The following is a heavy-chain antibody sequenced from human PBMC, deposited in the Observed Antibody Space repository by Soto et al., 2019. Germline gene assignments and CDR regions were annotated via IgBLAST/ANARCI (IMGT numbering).Heavy chain of an antibody. V-gene: IGHV3-30*18. CDR3: AKPLGIAVASTDY. D-gene: IGHD6-19*01. CDR2: ISYDGSNK. Sequence: QVQLVESGGGVVQPGRSLRLSCAASGFTFSSYGMHWVRQAPGKGLEWVAVISYDGSNKYYADSVKGRFTISRDNSKDTLYLQMNRLRAEDTAVYYCAKPLGIAVASTDYWGQGTLVTVSS. J-gene: IGHJ4*02. CDR1: GFTFSSYG.